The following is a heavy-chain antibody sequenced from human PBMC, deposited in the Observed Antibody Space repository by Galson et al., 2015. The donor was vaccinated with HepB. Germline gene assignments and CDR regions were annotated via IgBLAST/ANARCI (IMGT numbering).Heavy chain of an antibody. J-gene: IGHJ3*02. Sequence: SLRLSCAASGFTVSSNYMSWVRQAPGKGLEWVSVIYSGGSTYYADSVKGRFTISRDNSKNTLYLQMNSLRAEDTAVYCCAIPFNYYDSSGYDAFDIWGQGTMVTVSS. CDR3: AIPFNYYDSSGYDAFDI. CDR2: IYSGGST. V-gene: IGHV3-66*02. D-gene: IGHD3-22*01. CDR1: GFTVSSNY.